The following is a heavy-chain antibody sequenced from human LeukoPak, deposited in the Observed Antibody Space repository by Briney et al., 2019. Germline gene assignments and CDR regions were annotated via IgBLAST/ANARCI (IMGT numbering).Heavy chain of an antibody. CDR1: GFSISTGSYY. Sequence: SGTLSLTCTVSGFSISTGSYYWAWIRQPPGKGLEWLGSLCSDGSTHDYPSLKSRVTIYGVTSKHQFSLRLSSVTAADTAVYFCARLLGAAKTDYFDYRGQGTLVTVSS. CDR3: ARLLGAAKTDYFDY. D-gene: IGHD6-13*01. V-gene: IGHV4-39*01. J-gene: IGHJ4*02. CDR2: LCSDGST.